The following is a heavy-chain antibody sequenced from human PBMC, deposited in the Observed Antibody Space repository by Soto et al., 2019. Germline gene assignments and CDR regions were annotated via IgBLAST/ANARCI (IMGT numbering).Heavy chain of an antibody. CDR1: GFTVSSNY. Sequence: GGSLRLSCAASGFTVSSNYMSWVRQAPGKGLEWVSVIYSGCSTYYADSVKGRFAISRHNSKNTLYLQMNSLRAEDTAVYYCARDHHSSSWYYFDYWGQGTLVTVSS. D-gene: IGHD6-13*01. J-gene: IGHJ4*02. V-gene: IGHV3-53*04. CDR2: IYSGCST. CDR3: ARDHHSSSWYYFDY.